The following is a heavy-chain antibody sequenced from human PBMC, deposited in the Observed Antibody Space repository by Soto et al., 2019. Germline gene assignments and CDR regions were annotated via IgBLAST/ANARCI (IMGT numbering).Heavy chain of an antibody. J-gene: IGHJ4*02. V-gene: IGHV3-30-3*01. D-gene: IGHD3-22*01. CDR3: SRDHKYYDSSGYSTGAFDY. CDR1: GFTFSSYA. CDR2: ISYDGSNK. Sequence: SLRLSCAASGFTFSSYAMHWVRQAPGKGLEWVAVISYDGSNKYYADSVKGRFTISRDNSKNTLYLQMNSLRAEDTAVYYCSRDHKYYDSSGYSTGAFDYWGQGTLVTVSS.